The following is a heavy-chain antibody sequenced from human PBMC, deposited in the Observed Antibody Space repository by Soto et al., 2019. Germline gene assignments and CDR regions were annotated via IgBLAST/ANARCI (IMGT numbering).Heavy chain of an antibody. Sequence: EVQLVESGGGLVQPGGSLRLSCAASGFTFSSYWMSWVRQAPGKGLEWVANIKQDGSEKYYVDSVKGRFNISRDNTKNSLYLQMNSLRAEDTAVYYCARVTMVRGVTQGVNYFDYWGQGTLVTVSS. D-gene: IGHD3-10*01. J-gene: IGHJ4*02. CDR3: ARVTMVRGVTQGVNYFDY. CDR2: IKQDGSEK. CDR1: GFTFSSYW. V-gene: IGHV3-7*04.